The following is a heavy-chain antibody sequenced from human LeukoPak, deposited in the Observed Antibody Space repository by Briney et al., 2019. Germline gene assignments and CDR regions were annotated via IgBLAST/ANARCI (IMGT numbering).Heavy chain of an antibody. Sequence: SETLSLTCSVSGVSIRSSGDYWGWIRQSPGKGLEWIGSIYYTENNGTTSYNPSLRSRVTISVDTSKNQFSLKVTSVTAADTAIYYCARGLPNRSVVVVPAAFDYWGQGTRVTVSS. D-gene: IGHD2-2*01. CDR1: GVSIRSSGDY. CDR2: IYYTENNGTT. J-gene: IGHJ4*02. V-gene: IGHV4-39*07. CDR3: ARGLPNRSVVVVPAAFDY.